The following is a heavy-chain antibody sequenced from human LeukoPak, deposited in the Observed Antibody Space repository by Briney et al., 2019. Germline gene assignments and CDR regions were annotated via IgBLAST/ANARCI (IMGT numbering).Heavy chain of an antibody. V-gene: IGHV3-30*02. CDR1: GFIFSSYG. Sequence: QSGGPLRLSCGASGFIFSSYGMHWVRQAPGKGLEGVAFIRYDGSNKYYADSVKGRFTISRDNSKNTLYLQMNSLRAEDTAVYYCAKDMTVTKGYYYYMDVWGKGTTVTVSS. CDR3: AKDMTVTKGYYYYMDV. CDR2: IRYDGSNK. D-gene: IGHD4-17*01. J-gene: IGHJ6*03.